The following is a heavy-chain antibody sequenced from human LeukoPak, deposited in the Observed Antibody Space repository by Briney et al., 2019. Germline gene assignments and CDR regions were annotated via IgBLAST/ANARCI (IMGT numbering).Heavy chain of an antibody. J-gene: IGHJ4*02. CDR1: GLTFKTYS. CDR2: ISTSSTYI. D-gene: IGHD2-2*01. CDR3: PTTSTSCLDN. Sequence: GGSLRLSCAVSGLTFKTYSMNWVRQAPGKGLEWVSFISTSSTYIDYADSVRGRFTISRDNAKNSLYLQMNSLRVEDTAVYYCPTTSTSCLDNWGQGTLVTVSS. V-gene: IGHV3-21*01.